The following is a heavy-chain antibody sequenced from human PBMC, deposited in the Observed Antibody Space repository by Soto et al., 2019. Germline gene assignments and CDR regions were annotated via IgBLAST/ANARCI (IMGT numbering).Heavy chain of an antibody. CDR2: INAGNGNT. D-gene: IGHD3-22*01. V-gene: IGHV1-3*05. CDR3: ARSSGYYLIDAY. Sequence: QVQLVQSGAEEKKPGASAKVSCKASGYTFTSYAMHWVRQAPGQRLEWMGWINAGNGNTKYSQKFQGRVTITRDTCARTAYMELSSLRSEDTAVYDCARSSGYYLIDAYWGQGTLVTVSS. CDR1: GYTFTSYA. J-gene: IGHJ4*02.